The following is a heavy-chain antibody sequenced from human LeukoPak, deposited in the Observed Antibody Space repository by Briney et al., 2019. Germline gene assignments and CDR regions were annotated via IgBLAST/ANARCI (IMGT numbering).Heavy chain of an antibody. CDR2: ISSSSSYI. Sequence: GGSLRLSCAASGFTFSSYSMNWVRQAPGKGLEWDSSISSSSSYIYYADSVKGRFTISRDNAKNSLYLQMNSLRAEDTAVYYCARDHILEAINYDIFDYWGQGTLVTVSS. CDR3: ARDHILEAINYDIFDY. CDR1: GFTFSSYS. D-gene: IGHD3-9*01. J-gene: IGHJ4*02. V-gene: IGHV3-21*01.